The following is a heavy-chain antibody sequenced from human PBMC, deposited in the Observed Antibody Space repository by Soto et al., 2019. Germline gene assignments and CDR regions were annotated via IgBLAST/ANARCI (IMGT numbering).Heavy chain of an antibody. CDR2: IKQDGSEK. CDR1: GFTFSTYW. J-gene: IGHJ4*02. Sequence: PGGSLRLSCTASGFTFSTYWMNWVRLAPGKGLEWVANIKQDGSEKHYADSVKGRFTISRDNAKNSLYLQMNSLRAEDTAVYYCARFAVGATFDYWGQGTLVTVSS. V-gene: IGHV3-7*01. CDR3: ARFAVGATFDY. D-gene: IGHD1-26*01.